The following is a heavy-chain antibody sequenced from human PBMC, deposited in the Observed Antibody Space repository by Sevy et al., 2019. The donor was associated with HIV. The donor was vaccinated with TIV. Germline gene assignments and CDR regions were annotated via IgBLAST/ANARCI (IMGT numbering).Heavy chain of an antibody. CDR1: GASISSSGYY. CDR3: AGPMLTYNSGWSYYDY. D-gene: IGHD6-19*01. CDR2: IRSSGST. J-gene: IGHJ4*02. Sequence: SETLSLTCTVSGASISSSGYYWGWIRQPPGKGLEWIASIRSSGSTFYNPSLKSRVTISADTSNNQFSLKLNSVTAADTAIYYCAGPMLTYNSGWSYYDYWGQGTVVTVSS. V-gene: IGHV4-39*01.